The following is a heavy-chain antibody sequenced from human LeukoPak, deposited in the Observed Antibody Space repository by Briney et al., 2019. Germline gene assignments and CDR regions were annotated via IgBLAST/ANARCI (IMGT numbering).Heavy chain of an antibody. Sequence: PGRSLRLSCAASGFTFSSYGMHWVRQAPGKGLEWVAVISYDGSNKYYADSVKGRFTISRDNSKNTLYLQMNSLRAEDTAVYYCAKDPSYYSSGSYVDYWGQGTLVTVSS. J-gene: IGHJ4*02. V-gene: IGHV3-30*18. CDR1: GFTFSSYG. D-gene: IGHD3-10*01. CDR3: AKDPSYYSSGSYVDY. CDR2: ISYDGSNK.